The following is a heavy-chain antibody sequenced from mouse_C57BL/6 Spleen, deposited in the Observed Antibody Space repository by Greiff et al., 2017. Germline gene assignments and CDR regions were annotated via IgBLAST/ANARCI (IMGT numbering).Heavy chain of an antibody. Sequence: EVQGVESGGGLVKPGGSLKLSCAASGFTFSSYTMSWVRQTPEKRLEWVATISGGGGNTYYPDSVKGRFTISRDNAKNTLYLQMSSLRSEDTALYYCARHDYGAMDYWGQGTSVTVSS. V-gene: IGHV5-9*01. D-gene: IGHD2-4*01. CDR3: ARHDYGAMDY. CDR2: ISGGGGNT. CDR1: GFTFSSYT. J-gene: IGHJ4*01.